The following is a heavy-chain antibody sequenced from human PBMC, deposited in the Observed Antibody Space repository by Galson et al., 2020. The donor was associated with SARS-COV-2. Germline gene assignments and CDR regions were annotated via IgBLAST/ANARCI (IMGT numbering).Heavy chain of an antibody. CDR1: GGSISSHYYY. D-gene: IGHD2-15*01. Sequence: SQTLSLTCSVSGGSISSHYYYWSWIRQRPGKGLEWIGCIYFSGDTFYNPSLRSRASMSVDSSKNQFSLKLTSVTAADTAMYFCARDQGTSYCSGGACHEIFGIDSWGRGTLVTVSS. V-gene: IGHV4-30-4*01. CDR2: IYFSGDT. J-gene: IGHJ4*02. CDR3: ARDQGTSYCSGGACHEIFGIDS.